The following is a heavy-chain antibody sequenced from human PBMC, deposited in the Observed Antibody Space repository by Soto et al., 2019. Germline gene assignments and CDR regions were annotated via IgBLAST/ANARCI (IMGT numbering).Heavy chain of an antibody. J-gene: IGHJ4*02. CDR3: AKETERHGYHYDLDA. CDR2: LSRNSAHI. Sequence: GGSLRLSCAASGFTFDGYAMHWVRQAPGEGLEWVSGLSRNSAHIGYADSVKGRFTISRDNAKNSLYLQMSSLRAEDTALYYCAKETERHGYHYDLDAWGQGTLVTVSS. D-gene: IGHD5-12*01. CDR1: GFTFDGYA. V-gene: IGHV3-9*01.